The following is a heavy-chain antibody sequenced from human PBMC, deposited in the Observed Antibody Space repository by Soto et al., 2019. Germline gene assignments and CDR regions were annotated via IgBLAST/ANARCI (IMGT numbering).Heavy chain of an antibody. D-gene: IGHD2-2*01. V-gene: IGHV1-18*01. Sequence: QVQLVQSGAEVKKPGASVRVPCKASGYSFSSYGITWVRQAPGQGLEWMGWITTYNGNTNYAQKFQGRVTMTTDTTTVTVHMELRSLRSDDTAVYYCARRYCSSTICYGCNDSVSGGDYWGQGTLVTVSS. CDR1: GYSFSSYG. J-gene: IGHJ4*02. CDR3: ARRYCSSTICYGCNDSVSGGDY. CDR2: ITTYNGNT.